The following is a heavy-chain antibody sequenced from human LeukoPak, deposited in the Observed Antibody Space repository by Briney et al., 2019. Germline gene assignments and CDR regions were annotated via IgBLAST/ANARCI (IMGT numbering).Heavy chain of an antibody. CDR2: ISAYNGNT. CDR1: GYTFTSYG. CDR3: ARKVPNDSSGYYYRGQFDP. D-gene: IGHD3-22*01. V-gene: IGHV1-18*01. Sequence: EASVKVSCKASGYTFTSYGISWVRQAPGQGLEWMGWISAYNGNTNYAQKLQGRVTITTDTSTSTAYMELRSLRSDDTAVYYCARKVPNDSSGYYYRGQFDPWGQGTLVTVSS. J-gene: IGHJ5*02.